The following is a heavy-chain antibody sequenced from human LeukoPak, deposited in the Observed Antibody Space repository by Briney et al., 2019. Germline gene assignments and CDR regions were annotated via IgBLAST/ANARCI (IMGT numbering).Heavy chain of an antibody. V-gene: IGHV4-61*02. CDR1: GGSISSGSYY. J-gene: IGHJ6*03. CDR2: IYTSGST. CDR3: ARVPAYCGGDCYPYYYYYMDV. D-gene: IGHD2-21*02. Sequence: SETLSLTCTVSGGSISSGSYYWSWIRQPAGEGLEWIGRIYTSGSTNYNPSLKSRVTISVDTSKNQFSLKLSSVTAADTAVYYCARVPAYCGGDCYPYYYYYMDVWGKGTTVTVSS.